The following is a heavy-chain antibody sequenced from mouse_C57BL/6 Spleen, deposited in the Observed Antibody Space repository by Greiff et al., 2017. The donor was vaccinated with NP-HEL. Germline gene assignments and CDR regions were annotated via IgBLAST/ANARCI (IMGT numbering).Heavy chain of an antibody. J-gene: IGHJ3*01. CDR3: ARDYYGSSKFAY. V-gene: IGHV5-4*01. CDR1: GFTFSSYA. Sequence: EVMLVESGGGLVKPGGSLKLSCAASGFTFSSYAMSWVRQTPEKRLEWVATISAGGSYTYYPDNVKGRFTISRDNAKNNLYLQMSHLKSEDTAMYYCARDYYGSSKFAYWGQGTLVTVSA. D-gene: IGHD1-1*01. CDR2: ISAGGSYT.